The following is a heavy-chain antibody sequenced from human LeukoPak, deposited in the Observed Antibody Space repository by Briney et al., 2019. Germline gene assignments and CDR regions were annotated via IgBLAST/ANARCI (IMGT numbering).Heavy chain of an antibody. J-gene: IGHJ3*02. CDR2: INPNSGGT. V-gene: IGHV1-2*02. D-gene: IGHD6-13*01. CDR1: GYTFTGYY. Sequence: ASVKVSCKASGYTFTGYYMHWVRQAPGQGLEWMGWINPNSGGTNYAQKFQGRVTMTRDTSISTAYMELSRLRSDDTAVYYCARLSGSWGPDAFDIWGQGTMVTVSS. CDR3: ARLSGSWGPDAFDI.